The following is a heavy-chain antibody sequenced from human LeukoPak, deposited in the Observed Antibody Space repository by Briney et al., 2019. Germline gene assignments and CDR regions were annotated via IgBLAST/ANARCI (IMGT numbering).Heavy chain of an antibody. CDR1: GGSISTYY. J-gene: IGHJ5*02. V-gene: IGHV4-59*08. Sequence: SETLSLTCTVSGGSISTYYWSWIRQPPGKGLEWIGYIYNSGSTNYNPSLKSRLTISVDTSKNQFSLKVSSVTAADTAVYYCARHEYTSSFWFDLWGQGTLVTVSS. CDR3: ARHEYTSSFWFDL. D-gene: IGHD6-6*01. CDR2: IYNSGST.